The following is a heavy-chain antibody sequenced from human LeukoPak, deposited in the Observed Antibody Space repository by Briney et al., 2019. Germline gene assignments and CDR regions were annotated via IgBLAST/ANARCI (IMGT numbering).Heavy chain of an antibody. Sequence: SETLSLTCTVSGGSISSSSYYWGWIRQPPGKGLEWVGSIYDSGSTYYNPSLKRRVTISVDTSKNQFSLTLSPATAADTAVYYCARPGGINGYSYGYVQYFAYWGQGTLVTVSS. V-gene: IGHV4-39*01. J-gene: IGHJ4*02. D-gene: IGHD5-18*01. CDR1: GGSISSSSYY. CDR2: IYDSGST. CDR3: ARPGGINGYSYGYVQYFAY.